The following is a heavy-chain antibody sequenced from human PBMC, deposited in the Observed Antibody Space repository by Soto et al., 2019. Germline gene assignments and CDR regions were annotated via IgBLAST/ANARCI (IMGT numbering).Heavy chain of an antibody. J-gene: IGHJ6*02. CDR2: IRSKAYGGTT. D-gene: IGHD6-13*01. CDR1: GFTFGDYA. Sequence: GGSLRLSCTASGFTFGDYAMSWFRQAPGKGLEWVGFIRSKAYGGTTEYAASVKGRFTISRDDSKSIAYLQMNSLKTEDTAVYYCTRDPTERSSWYSYYYYGMDVWGQGTTVTVSS. V-gene: IGHV3-49*03. CDR3: TRDPTERSSWYSYYYYGMDV.